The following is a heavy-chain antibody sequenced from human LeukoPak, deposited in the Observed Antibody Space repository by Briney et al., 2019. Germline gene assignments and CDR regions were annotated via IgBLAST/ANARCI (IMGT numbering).Heavy chain of an antibody. Sequence: GGSLRLSCAASGFTFSDYYMTWIRQAPGKGLEWVSYISSSSSSYTNYADSVKGRFTISRDNAENSLYLQMNSLRAEDTAVYYCARGGATHFDYWGQGTLVTVSS. CDR1: GFTFSDYY. J-gene: IGHJ4*02. CDR2: ISSSSSSYT. V-gene: IGHV3-11*05. D-gene: IGHD1-26*01. CDR3: ARGGATHFDY.